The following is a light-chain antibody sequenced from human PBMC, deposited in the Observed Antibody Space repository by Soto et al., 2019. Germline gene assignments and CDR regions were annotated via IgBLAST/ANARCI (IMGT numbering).Light chain of an antibody. V-gene: IGLV1-44*01. CDR1: SSNIGSNT. Sequence: QPVLTQPPSASGTPGQRVTISCSGSSSNIGSNTVNWNQQLPGTAPKLLIYSNNQRPSGVPDRFSGSKSGTSASLAISGLQSEDEADYYCAAWDDSLNGVVFGGGTKLTVL. CDR3: AAWDDSLNGVV. J-gene: IGLJ2*01. CDR2: SNN.